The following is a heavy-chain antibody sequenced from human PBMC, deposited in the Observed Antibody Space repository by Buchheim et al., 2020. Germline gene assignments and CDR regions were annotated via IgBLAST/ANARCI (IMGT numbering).Heavy chain of an antibody. CDR3: ASQLTADDFWSGYSLDAFDI. J-gene: IGHJ3*02. CDR2: TNSDGSWT. Sequence: EVQLVESGGGLVQPGGSLRLSCAASGFTFNTYWMHWVRQPPGKGLVWVSSTNSDGSWTSYADSVKGRFTLSRDNAKNTLYLQMNSLRAEDTAVYYCASQLTADDFWSGYSLDAFDIWGQGT. CDR1: GFTFNTYW. V-gene: IGHV3-74*01. D-gene: IGHD3-3*01.